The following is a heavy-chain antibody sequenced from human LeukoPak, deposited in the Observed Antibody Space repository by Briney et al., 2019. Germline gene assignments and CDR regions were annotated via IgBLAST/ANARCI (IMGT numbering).Heavy chain of an antibody. D-gene: IGHD1-26*01. CDR2: IYYSGST. J-gene: IGHJ4*02. V-gene: IGHV4-39*01. CDR3: ARGRRRYSGSQTGDY. Sequence: SETLSLTCTVSSGSISSSSYYWAWIRQPPGKGLECIGSIYYSGSTSYNPSLKSRVTISVDTSKNQFSLKLSSVTAADTAVYYCARGRRRYSGSQTGDYWGQGTLVTVSS. CDR1: SGSISSSSYY.